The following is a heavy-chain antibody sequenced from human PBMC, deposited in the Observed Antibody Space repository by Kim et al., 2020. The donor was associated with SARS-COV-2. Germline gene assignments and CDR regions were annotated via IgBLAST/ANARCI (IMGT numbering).Heavy chain of an antibody. J-gene: IGHJ4*02. D-gene: IGHD3-3*01. V-gene: IGHV4-59*01. Sequence: SLKSRVTISVDTSKNRFSLKLSSVSAADTAVYYCARSRVGIFGVVTPFDYWGQGTLVTVSS. CDR3: ARSRVGIFGVVTPFDY.